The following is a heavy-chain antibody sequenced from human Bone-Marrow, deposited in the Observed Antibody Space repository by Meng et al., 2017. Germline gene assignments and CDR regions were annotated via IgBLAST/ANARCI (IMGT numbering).Heavy chain of an antibody. CDR3: ARIPDYYDSSGPNWFDP. D-gene: IGHD3-22*01. Sequence: SGPTLVKPPQTLTLTCTFSGFSLSTSGVGVGWIRQPPGKALEWLALIYWNDDKRYSPSLKSRLTITKDTSKNQVVLTMTNMDPVDTATYYCARIPDYYDSSGPNWFDPWGQGTLVTVSS. J-gene: IGHJ5*02. V-gene: IGHV2-5*01. CDR2: IYWNDDK. CDR1: GFSLSTSGVG.